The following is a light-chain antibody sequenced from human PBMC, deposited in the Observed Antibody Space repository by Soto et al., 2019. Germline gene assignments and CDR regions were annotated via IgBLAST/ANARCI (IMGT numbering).Light chain of an antibody. CDR2: GTS. V-gene: IGKV3-20*01. CDR3: QQYGSSPPIT. CDR1: QSVSSN. Sequence: EVVMTQSPATLSVSPGERATLSCRASQSVSSNLAWYQQKPGQAPRLLIHGTSNRATGVPDRFSGSGSGTDFTLTISRLEPEDFAVYYCQQYGSSPPITFGQGTRLEIK. J-gene: IGKJ5*01.